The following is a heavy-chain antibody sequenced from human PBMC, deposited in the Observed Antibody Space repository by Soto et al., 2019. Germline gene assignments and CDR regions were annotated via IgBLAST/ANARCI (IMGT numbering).Heavy chain of an antibody. CDR1: NGSINSDY. CDR2: VYNSGRT. J-gene: IGHJ4*02. CDR3: ARRHGNYVDS. V-gene: IGHV4-59*01. Sequence: QVQLRESGPGLVQPSETLSLICTVSNGSINSDYWRWIRQPPGKGLVWIGYVYNSGRTNYNPSLKSRVAMSLGTSNDQLSLNLSSVTAADTAVYYCARRHGNYVDSLGPGTLVTVSA. D-gene: IGHD1-26*01.